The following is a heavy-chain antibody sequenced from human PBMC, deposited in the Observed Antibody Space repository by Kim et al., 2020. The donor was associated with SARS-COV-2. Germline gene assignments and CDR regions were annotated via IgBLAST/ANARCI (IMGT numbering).Heavy chain of an antibody. CDR2: IHKGSGSI. CDR1: GFTFSSYS. J-gene: IGHJ4*02. CDR3: ARDAYGDYFSFDY. D-gene: IGHD4-17*01. V-gene: IGHV3-48*02. Sequence: GGSLRLSCTASGFTFSSYSLNWVRQAPGKGLEWISYIHKGSGSIFYADSVQGRFTVSRDNGQNSLYLDMSSLIDDDTAVYYCARDAYGDYFSFDYWGLGTLVTVSS.